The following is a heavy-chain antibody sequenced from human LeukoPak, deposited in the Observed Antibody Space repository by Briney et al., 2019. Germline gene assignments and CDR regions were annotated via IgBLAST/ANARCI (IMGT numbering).Heavy chain of an antibody. V-gene: IGHV3-21*01. CDR3: ARILNSYGLPGYFDY. J-gene: IGHJ4*02. CDR1: GLTFNNYA. CDR2: ITSSSNYI. D-gene: IGHD5-18*01. Sequence: PGGSLRLSCAASGLTFNNYALTWIRQAPGKGLEWVSSITSSSNYIYYADSVKGRFTISRDNANNSLYLQMNSLRAEDTAVYYCARILNSYGLPGYFDYWGQGTLVTASS.